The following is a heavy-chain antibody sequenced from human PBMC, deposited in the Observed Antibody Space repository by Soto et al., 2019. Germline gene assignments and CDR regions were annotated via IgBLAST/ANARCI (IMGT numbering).Heavy chain of an antibody. V-gene: IGHV1-69*13. J-gene: IGHJ4*02. CDR3: ARVGRGSSSAADFDH. CDR2: IIPIFGTA. Sequence: GASVKVSCKASGGTFSSYAISWVRQAPGQGLEWMGGIIPIFGTANYAQKFQGRVTITADESTSTAYMELSSLRSEDTAVYYCARVGRGSSSAADFDHWGQGTLVTVSS. D-gene: IGHD6-6*01. CDR1: GGTFSSYA.